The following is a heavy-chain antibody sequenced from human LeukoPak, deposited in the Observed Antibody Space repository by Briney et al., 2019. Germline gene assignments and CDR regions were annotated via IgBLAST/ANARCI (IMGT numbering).Heavy chain of an antibody. CDR2: ISAYNGNT. J-gene: IGHJ3*02. CDR3: ARVRSDGKDAFDI. CDR1: GYTFTSYA. D-gene: IGHD4-23*01. Sequence: ASVKVSCKASGYTFTSYAMNWVRQAPGQGLEWMGWISAYNGNTNYAQKLQGRVTMTTDTSTSTAYMELRSLRSDDTAVYYCARVRSDGKDAFDIWGQGTMVTVSS. V-gene: IGHV1-18*01.